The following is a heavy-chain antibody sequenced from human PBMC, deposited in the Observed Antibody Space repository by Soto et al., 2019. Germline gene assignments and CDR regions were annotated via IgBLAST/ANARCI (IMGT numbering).Heavy chain of an antibody. D-gene: IGHD1-7*01. CDR2: IIPIFGTA. CDR1: GGTFSSYA. Sequence: QVQLVQSGAEVKKPGSSVKVSCKASGGTFSSYAISWVRQAPGQGLEWMGGIIPIFGTANYAQMFQGRVTIPADESTSTAYVELSSLISEDTAVYYCARSPFRYNWNYWFDPWGQGTLVTVSS. J-gene: IGHJ5*02. CDR3: ARSPFRYNWNYWFDP. V-gene: IGHV1-69*12.